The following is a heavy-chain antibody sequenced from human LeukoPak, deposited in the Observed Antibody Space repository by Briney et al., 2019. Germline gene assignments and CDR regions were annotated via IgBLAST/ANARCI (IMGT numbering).Heavy chain of an antibody. CDR2: ISAYNGDT. J-gene: IGHJ3*02. CDR1: GYTFASYG. CDR3: ARGLQENLAWLQAFSAFDI. V-gene: IGHV1-18*01. D-gene: IGHD6-19*01. Sequence: ASVKVSCKASGYTFASYGISWVRQAPGQGLEWMGWISAYNGDTNYAQKLQGRVTMTTDTSTSTAYMELRSLRSDDTAVYYCARGLQENLAWLQAFSAFDIWGQGTMVTVSS.